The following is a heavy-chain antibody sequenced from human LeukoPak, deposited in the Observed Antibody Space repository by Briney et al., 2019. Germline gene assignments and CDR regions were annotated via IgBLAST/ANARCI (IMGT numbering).Heavy chain of an antibody. Sequence: GGSLRLSRRASGFSFTTYSMNWVRQAPGKGLEWVSVIRAEGHRTYYADSVKGRFTISRDNSNNMLYLQMNSLRAEDTAVYYCARVSQIGYCSSTSCCDSVWYFDYWGQGTLVTVSS. CDR1: GFSFTTYS. CDR2: IRAEGHRT. J-gene: IGHJ4*02. V-gene: IGHV3-23*01. D-gene: IGHD2-2*01. CDR3: ARVSQIGYCSSTSCCDSVWYFDY.